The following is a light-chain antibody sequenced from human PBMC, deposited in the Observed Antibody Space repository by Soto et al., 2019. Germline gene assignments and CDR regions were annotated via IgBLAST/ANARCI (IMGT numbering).Light chain of an antibody. CDR1: QSISNY. CDR2: AAS. Sequence: DIQMTQSPSSLSASVGDRVTITCRASQSISNYLSWYQQKPGKVPNLLIYAASSLQSGVPSRFSGSGSGTDFTLTISSLQPEDFATYYCLQSYSTPTFGQGTKVEIK. V-gene: IGKV1-39*01. CDR3: LQSYSTPT. J-gene: IGKJ1*01.